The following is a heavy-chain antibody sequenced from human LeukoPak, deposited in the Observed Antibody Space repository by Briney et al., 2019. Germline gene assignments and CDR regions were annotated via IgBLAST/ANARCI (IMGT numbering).Heavy chain of an antibody. J-gene: IGHJ4*02. CDR3: AKDAAANVDYPYYFDY. Sequence: GGSLRLSCAASGFTFRGYGMSWVRQAPGKGLEWVSAIRGSGVTTYYADSVKGRFTISRDNSRTTLYLLMNSLRAEDTAVYYCAKDAAANVDYPYYFDYWGQGTLVTVSS. V-gene: IGHV3-23*01. CDR1: GFTFRGYG. CDR2: IRGSGVTT. D-gene: IGHD4-11*01.